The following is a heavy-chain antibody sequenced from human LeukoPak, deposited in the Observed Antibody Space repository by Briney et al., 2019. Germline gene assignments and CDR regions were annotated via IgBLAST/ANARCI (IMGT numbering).Heavy chain of an antibody. CDR2: ISGSGGST. D-gene: IGHD5-18*01. V-gene: IGHV3-23*01. Sequence: GGSLRLSCAASGLTFSSYAMSWVRQAPGKGLEWVSAISGSGGSTYYADSVKGRFTISRDNSKNTLYLQMNSLRAEDTAVYYCAKSSGIQLWLFFLYWGQGTLVTVSS. J-gene: IGHJ4*02. CDR1: GLTFSSYA. CDR3: AKSSGIQLWLFFLY.